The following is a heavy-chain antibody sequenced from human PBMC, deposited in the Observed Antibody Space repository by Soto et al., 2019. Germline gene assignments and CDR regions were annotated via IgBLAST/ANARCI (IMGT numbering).Heavy chain of an antibody. CDR3: ARDQYSSGWYPNNPFDY. CDR2: ISSSSSYI. CDR1: GFTFSSYS. V-gene: IGHV3-21*01. J-gene: IGHJ4*02. Sequence: LRLSCAASGFTFSSYSMNWVRQAPGQGLEWVSSISSSSSYIYYADSVKGRFTISRDNVKNSLYLQMNSLRAEDTAVYYCARDQYSSGWYPNNPFDYWGQGTLVTVSS. D-gene: IGHD6-19*01.